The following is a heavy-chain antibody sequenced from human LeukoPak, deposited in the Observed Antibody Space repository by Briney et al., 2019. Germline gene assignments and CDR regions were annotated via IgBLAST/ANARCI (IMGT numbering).Heavy chain of an antibody. CDR3: SKSFETSGYYGPDAFET. V-gene: IGHV3-66*01. J-gene: IGHJ3*02. CDR2: MYGDGST. Sequence: GGSLRLSCAASGFSVSRNFMTWVRQAPGRGLEWVSIMYGDGSTYNADSVKGRFTISRDTSNNTVFLQMNRLRVEDTAVYYCSKSFETSGYYGPDAFETWGQGTMVTVSS. CDR1: GFSVSRNF. D-gene: IGHD3-22*01.